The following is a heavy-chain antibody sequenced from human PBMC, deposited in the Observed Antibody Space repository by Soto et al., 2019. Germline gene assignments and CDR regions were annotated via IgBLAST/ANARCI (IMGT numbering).Heavy chain of an antibody. J-gene: IGHJ4*02. D-gene: IGHD6-13*01. V-gene: IGHV2-5*01. CDR3: AHRGKTPAGRYDY. CDR2: VYWCDDK. Sequence: VARPTLVSPPQTLTLTVTFSGFLLSTSGEGVGWIRQPPGKALEGLALVYWCDDKRYSPSLKSRLTITKDTSKNQVVLTMTNMDALDTATYYCAHRGKTPAGRYDYWGQGTLVTLSS. CDR1: GFLLSTSGEG.